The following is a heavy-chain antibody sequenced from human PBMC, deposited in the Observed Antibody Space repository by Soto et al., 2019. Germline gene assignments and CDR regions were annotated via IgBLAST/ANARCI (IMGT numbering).Heavy chain of an antibody. V-gene: IGHV3-48*03. CDR1: GITLSSHE. D-gene: IGHD2-21*02. J-gene: IGHJ4*02. Sequence: EVQLVESGGDMVQPGGSLRLSCVASGITLSSHEMTWVRQAPGQGLEWLTYIGNSGSTKHYADSVKGRFTVSRDNAKNSVFLQMNSLRDEDTAISYCARVDLGDALDYWGQGTLVTVSS. CDR3: ARVDLGDALDY. CDR2: IGNSGSTK.